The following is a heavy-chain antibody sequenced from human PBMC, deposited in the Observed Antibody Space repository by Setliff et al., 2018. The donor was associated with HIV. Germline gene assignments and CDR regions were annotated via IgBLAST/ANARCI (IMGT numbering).Heavy chain of an antibody. CDR1: GASFSGYY. CDR2: INLSRST. CDR3: ARGGYCSGGSCYYFDY. J-gene: IGHJ4*01. Sequence: SETLSLTCAVYGASFSGYYWSWIRQPPGKGLEWIGEINLSRSTDYNPALKSRVTISVDTSKNQFSLKLSSVTAADTAVYYCARGGYCSGGSCYYFDYWGQGTLVTVSS. V-gene: IGHV4-34*01. D-gene: IGHD2-15*01.